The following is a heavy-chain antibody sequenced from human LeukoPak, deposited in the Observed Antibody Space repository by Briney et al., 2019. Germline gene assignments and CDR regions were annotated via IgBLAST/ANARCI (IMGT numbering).Heavy chain of an antibody. V-gene: IGHV3-48*04. J-gene: IGHJ6*02. CDR3: AIPPLSGTGSSHPLAEMDV. CDR1: GFTFSRYA. D-gene: IGHD3-10*01. CDR2: ISHTGSTM. Sequence: PGGSLRLSCAASGFTFSRYAMSWVRQAPGKGLEWVSYISHTGSTMSYADSVKGRFTISRDNARNSLHLQMNSLRAEDTAVYYCAIPPLSGTGSSHPLAEMDVWGQGTTVTVSS.